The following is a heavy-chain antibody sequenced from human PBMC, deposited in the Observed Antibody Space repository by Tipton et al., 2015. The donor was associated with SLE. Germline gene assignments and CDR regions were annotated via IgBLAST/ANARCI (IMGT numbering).Heavy chain of an antibody. Sequence: TLSLTCAVYGGSFSGYYWSWIRQPPGKGLEWIGEINHSGSTNYNPSLRSRVTISVDTSKNQFSLKLSSVTAADTAVYYCARGTGIERNCHYYYKMEVWGKGTTVAVSS. J-gene: IGHJ6*03. D-gene: IGHD3-10*01. CDR2: INHSGST. CDR1: GGSFSGYY. CDR3: ARGTGIERNCHYYYKMEV. V-gene: IGHV4-34*01.